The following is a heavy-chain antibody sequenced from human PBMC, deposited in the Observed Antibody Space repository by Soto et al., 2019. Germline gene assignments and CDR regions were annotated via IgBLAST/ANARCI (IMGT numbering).Heavy chain of an antibody. D-gene: IGHD2-2*01. J-gene: IGHJ3*02. CDR3: TTARGYCSSTSGYLAAFDI. V-gene: IGHV4-31*03. CDR2: IYYNSST. Sequence: SETLSHPCTVSGGSISSGGYYWSWIRQHPGKGQEWIGYIYYNSSTYYNPSLKSRVTISVDTSKNQFSLKLSSVTAADTAVYYCTTARGYCSSTSGYLAAFDIWGQGTMVTGSS. CDR1: GGSISSGGYY.